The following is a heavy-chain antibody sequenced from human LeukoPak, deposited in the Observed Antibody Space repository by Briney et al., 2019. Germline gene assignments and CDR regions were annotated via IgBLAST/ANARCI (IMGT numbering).Heavy chain of an antibody. Sequence: ASVKVSCKASGYTFTGYYMHWVRQAPGQGFEWMGWINPNDGDTNYAQKFQGRVTMTRDTSISTAHMEVSRLRSDDTAVYYCARANFLYCSSSTCLFDYWGQGTLVTVSS. V-gene: IGHV1-2*02. CDR3: ARANFLYCSSSTCLFDY. CDR2: INPNDGDT. D-gene: IGHD2-2*01. J-gene: IGHJ4*02. CDR1: GYTFTGYY.